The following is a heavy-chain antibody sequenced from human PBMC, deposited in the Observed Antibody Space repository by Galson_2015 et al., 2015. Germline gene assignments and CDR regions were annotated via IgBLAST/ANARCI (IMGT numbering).Heavy chain of an antibody. D-gene: IGHD4-17*01. CDR3: VRDAHGDSGVGGGMDV. CDR2: IWPDGGTK. V-gene: IGHV3-33*01. J-gene: IGHJ6*02. CDR1: GYTFSTYG. Sequence: SLRLSCAASGYTFSTYGMHWVRQAPGKGLEWVAAIWPDGGTKYYADSVKGRFTISRDNSKNTLYLQMNSLRGEDTAVYYCVRDAHGDSGVGGGMDVWGQGTMVTVSS.